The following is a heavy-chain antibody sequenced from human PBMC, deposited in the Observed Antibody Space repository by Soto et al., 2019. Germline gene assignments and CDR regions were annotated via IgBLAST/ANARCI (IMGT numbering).Heavy chain of an antibody. CDR2: ISVNNGNT. V-gene: IGHV1-18*01. D-gene: IGHD6-13*01. CDR1: GYTFTTFS. CDR3: ARGRAATLAATGYDY. Sequence: ASVKVSCEGSGYTFTTFSLTWVRQAPGQGLEWMGWISVNNGNTKYAQEFQGRVSMTTDTSTSTAYMELRSLRSDDTAVYFCARGRAATLAATGYDYWGQGTLVTVSS. J-gene: IGHJ4*02.